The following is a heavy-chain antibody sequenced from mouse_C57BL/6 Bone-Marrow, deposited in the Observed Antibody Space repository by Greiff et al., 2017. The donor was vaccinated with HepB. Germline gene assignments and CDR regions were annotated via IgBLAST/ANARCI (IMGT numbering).Heavy chain of an antibody. J-gene: IGHJ1*03. D-gene: IGHD2-4*01. CDR3: ARWRGDYDWHFDV. CDR1: GYTFTSYW. V-gene: IGHV1-69*01. CDR2: IDPSDSYT. Sequence: QVQLQQPGAELVMPGASVKLSCKASGYTFTSYWMHWVKQRPGQGLEWIGEIDPSDSYTNYNQKFKGKSTLTVDKSSSTAYMQLSSRTSEDSAVYYCARWRGDYDWHFDVWGTGTTVTVSS.